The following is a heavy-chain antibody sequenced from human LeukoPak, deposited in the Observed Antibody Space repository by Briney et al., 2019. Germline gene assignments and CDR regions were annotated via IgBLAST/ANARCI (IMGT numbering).Heavy chain of an antibody. CDR3: ARDTYYYASGSRGTSEY. V-gene: IGHV3-30-3*01. CDR1: GFTFSSCA. CDR2: ISYDGSSK. Sequence: GGSLRLSCAASGFTFSSCAMHWVRQAPGKGLEWVAVISYDGSSKYYADSVKGRFTISRDNPKNTLYLQMNSLRPEDTAVYYCARDTYYYASGSRGTSEYWGQGTLVTVSS. D-gene: IGHD3-10*01. J-gene: IGHJ4*02.